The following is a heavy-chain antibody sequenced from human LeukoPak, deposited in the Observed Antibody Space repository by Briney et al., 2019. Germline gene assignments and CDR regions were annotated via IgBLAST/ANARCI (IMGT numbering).Heavy chain of an antibody. CDR3: VRVGSVAGSDYLEH. D-gene: IGHD6-19*01. CDR2: SGNKARTYTT. V-gene: IGHV3-72*01. Sequence: SPRPSCAASGVTLTELVVTWGRQAPGTERECVGGSGNKARTYTTEHAASLKATFPISRHESKNSLYLQMNSLKTEATAVYYCVRVGSVAGSDYLEHRGQGTLVTVSS. J-gene: IGHJ4*02. CDR1: GVTLTELV.